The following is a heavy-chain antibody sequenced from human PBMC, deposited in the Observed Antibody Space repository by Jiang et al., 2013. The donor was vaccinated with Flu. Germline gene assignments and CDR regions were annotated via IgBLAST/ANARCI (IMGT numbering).Heavy chain of an antibody. CDR3: ARGRYYCSSTSCSPYNWFDP. CDR2: YPGDSDT. J-gene: IGHJ5*02. Sequence: YPGDSDTRYSPSFQGQVTISADKSISTAYLQWSSLKASDTAMYYCARGRYYCSSTSCSPYNWFDPWGQGTLVTVSS. V-gene: IGHV5-51*01. D-gene: IGHD2-2*01.